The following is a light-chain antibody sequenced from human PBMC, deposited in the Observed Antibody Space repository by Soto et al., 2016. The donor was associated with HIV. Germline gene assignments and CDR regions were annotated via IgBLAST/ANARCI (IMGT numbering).Light chain of an antibody. J-gene: IGLJ1*01. Sequence: SYELTQPPSVSVSPGQTATITCFGEKLGDKYVSWYQQKPGQSPVVVIYQDNKRPSGIPERFSGSTSGSTATLTISGAQAMDEAGYFCQAWVSRSYVFGSGTKVAVL. CDR3: QAWVSRSYV. CDR1: KLGDKY. V-gene: IGLV3-1*01. CDR2: QDN.